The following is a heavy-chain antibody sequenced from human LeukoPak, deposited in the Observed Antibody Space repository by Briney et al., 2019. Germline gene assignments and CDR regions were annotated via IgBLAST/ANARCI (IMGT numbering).Heavy chain of an antibody. CDR3: ARGTMFPYYFDY. V-gene: IGHV3-7*01. Sequence: PGGSLRLSCIASGFTFANYWMIWVRQTPGKGLEWVADINQDGSDKYYVDSVKGRFTISRDNAKNSMYVQMNSLRAEDTAVYYCARGTMFPYYFDYWGQGTLVTVSS. D-gene: IGHD3-10*02. J-gene: IGHJ4*02. CDR1: GFTFANYW. CDR2: INQDGSDK.